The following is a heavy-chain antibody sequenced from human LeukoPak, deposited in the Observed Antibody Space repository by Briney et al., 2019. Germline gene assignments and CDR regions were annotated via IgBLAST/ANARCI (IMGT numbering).Heavy chain of an antibody. CDR2: IIPILGIA. CDR1: GGTFSSYA. Sequence: SVTVSCKASGGTFSSYAISWVRQAPGQGLEWMGRIIPILGIANYAQKFQGRVTITADKPTSTAYMDLSSLRSEDTAVYYCAREFGVVVPDAFDIWGQGTMVTVSS. J-gene: IGHJ3*02. V-gene: IGHV1-69*04. CDR3: AREFGVVVPDAFDI. D-gene: IGHD2-2*01.